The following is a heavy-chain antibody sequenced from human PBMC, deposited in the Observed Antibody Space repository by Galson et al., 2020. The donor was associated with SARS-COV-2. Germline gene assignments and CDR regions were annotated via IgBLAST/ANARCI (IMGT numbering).Heavy chain of an antibody. CDR3: ARDLGYYYDSSGYYSAFDC. D-gene: IGHD3-22*01. CDR2: ISAYNGNT. V-gene: IGHV1-18*01. CDR1: GYTFSSYG. Sequence: ASVKVSCKASGYTFSSYGISWVRQAPGQGLEWMGWISAYNGNTNYAQKFQGRVTMTTDTSPSTAYMDLRSLRSDDTAVYYCARDLGYYYDSSGYYSAFDCWGQGTLVTVSS. J-gene: IGHJ4*02.